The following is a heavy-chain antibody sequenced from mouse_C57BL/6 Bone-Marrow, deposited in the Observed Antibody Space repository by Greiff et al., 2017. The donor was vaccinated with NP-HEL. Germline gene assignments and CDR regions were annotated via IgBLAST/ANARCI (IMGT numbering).Heavy chain of an antibody. V-gene: IGHV3-6*01. D-gene: IGHD2-1*01. J-gene: IGHJ2*01. CDR3: AREEGNFFFDY. Sequence: EVKLMESGPGLVKPSQSLSLTCSVTGYSITSGYYWSWIRQFPGNKLEWMGYISYDGSNNYNPSLKNRISITRDTSKNQFFLKLNSVTTEDTATYYCAREEGNFFFDYWGQGTTLTVSS. CDR1: GYSITSGYY. CDR2: ISYDGSN.